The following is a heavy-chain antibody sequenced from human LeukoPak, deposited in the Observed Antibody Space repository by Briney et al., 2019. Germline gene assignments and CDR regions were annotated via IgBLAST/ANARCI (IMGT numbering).Heavy chain of an antibody. D-gene: IGHD1-1*01. V-gene: IGHV3-23*01. CDR2: ISGSGENT. J-gene: IGHJ3*02. CDR3: ARDFNWASDI. CDR1: GFTFSSYA. Sequence: GGSLRLSCAASGFTFSSYAMAWVRQAPGKGLEWVSAISGSGENTYYADSVKGRFTTPRDNSKNTLYLQMNSLRAEDTAVYSCARDFNWASDIWGRGTMVTVSS.